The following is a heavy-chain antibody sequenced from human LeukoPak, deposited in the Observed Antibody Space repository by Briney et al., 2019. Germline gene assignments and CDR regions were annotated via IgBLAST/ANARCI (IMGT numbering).Heavy chain of an antibody. V-gene: IGHV3-48*01. CDR2: ISGSTSVI. J-gene: IGHJ6*03. Sequence: PGGSLRLSCAASGFTFSTHTVAWVRQAPGKGLECLSYISGSTSVIYYADSVKGRFTISRDNAKNSLYLQMNSLKAEDTAVYYGARGLYYMDVWGKGTTVTVSS. CDR1: GFTFSTHT. CDR3: ARGLYYMDV.